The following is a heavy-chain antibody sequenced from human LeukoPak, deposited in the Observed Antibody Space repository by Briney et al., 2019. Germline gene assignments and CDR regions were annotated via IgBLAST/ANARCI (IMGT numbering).Heavy chain of an antibody. D-gene: IGHD3-10*02. CDR2: INHSGST. V-gene: IGHV4-34*01. CDR1: GGSFSGYY. Sequence: SETLSLTCAVYGGSFSGYYWSWIRQPPGKGLEWIGEINHSGSTNYNPSLKSRVTMSVDTSKNQFSLSLRSVTAADTAVYYCARDDRVEGGENWFDPWGQGTLVTVSS. J-gene: IGHJ5*02. CDR3: ARDDRVEGGENWFDP.